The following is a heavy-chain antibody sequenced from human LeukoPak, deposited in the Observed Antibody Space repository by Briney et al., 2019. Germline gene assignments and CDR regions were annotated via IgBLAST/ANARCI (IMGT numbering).Heavy chain of an antibody. CDR3: ARDRGKVPGDY. CDR1: GFTFSSYS. CDR2: ISSSSTYI. D-gene: IGHD3-10*01. Sequence: GGSLRLSCAASGFTFSSYSMNWVRQAPGKGLEWVSSISSSSTYIYYADSVKGRFTISRDNAKNSLYLQMNSLRAEDTAVYYCARDRGKVPGDYWGQGTLVTVSS. J-gene: IGHJ4*02. V-gene: IGHV3-21*01.